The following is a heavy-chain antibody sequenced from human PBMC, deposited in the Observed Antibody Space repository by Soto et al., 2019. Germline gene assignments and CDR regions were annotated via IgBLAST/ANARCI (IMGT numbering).Heavy chain of an antibody. V-gene: IGHV3-30-3*01. CDR2: ISYDGSNK. Sequence: GGSLRLSCAASGFTFSSYAMHWVRQAPGKGLEWVAVISYDGSNKYYADSVKGRFTISRDNSKNTLYLQMNSLRAEDTAVYYCASDRSRAMALDYWGQGTLVTVSS. J-gene: IGHJ4*02. D-gene: IGHD5-18*01. CDR3: ASDRSRAMALDY. CDR1: GFTFSSYA.